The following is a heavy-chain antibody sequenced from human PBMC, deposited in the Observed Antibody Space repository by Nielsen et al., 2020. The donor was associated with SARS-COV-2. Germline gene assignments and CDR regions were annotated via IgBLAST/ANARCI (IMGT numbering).Heavy chain of an antibody. Sequence: ASVKVSCKASGYTFTSYAMHWVRQAPGQRLEWMGWINAGNGNTKYSQKFQGRVTITRDTSASTAYMELSSLRSEDTAVYYCARVGEDPYQLLYPVYFDYWGQGTLVTVSS. CDR1: GYTFTSYA. D-gene: IGHD2-2*02. J-gene: IGHJ4*02. CDR3: ARVGEDPYQLLYPVYFDY. CDR2: INAGNGNT. V-gene: IGHV1-3*01.